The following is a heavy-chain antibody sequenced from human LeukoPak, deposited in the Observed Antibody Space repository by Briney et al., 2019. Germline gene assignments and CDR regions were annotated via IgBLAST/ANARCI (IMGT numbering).Heavy chain of an antibody. J-gene: IGHJ5*02. Sequence: PSETLSLTCAVSGYSISSSYWWSWVRQPPGKGLEWIGEISHRGNTNYNPSLESRVTISVDTSKNQFSLNLSSLTAADTAVYYCVVNGAAGTSGNWFDPWGQGTLVTVSS. D-gene: IGHD6-13*01. V-gene: IGHV4-4*02. CDR1: GYSISSSYW. CDR2: ISHRGNT. CDR3: VVNGAAGTSGNWFDP.